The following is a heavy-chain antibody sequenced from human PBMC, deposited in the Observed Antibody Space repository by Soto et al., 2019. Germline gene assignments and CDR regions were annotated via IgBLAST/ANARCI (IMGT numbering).Heavy chain of an antibody. CDR3: ARDLDIVVVPAAIPRPYYYYYGMDV. D-gene: IGHD2-2*02. CDR1: GGTFSSYA. CDR2: IIPIFGTA. Sequence: GASVKVSCKASGGTFSSYAISWVRQAPGQGLEWMGGIIPIFGTANYAQKFQGRVTITADESTSTAYMELSSLRSEDTAVYYCARDLDIVVVPAAIPRPYYYYYGMDVWGQGTTVTVSS. J-gene: IGHJ6*02. V-gene: IGHV1-69*13.